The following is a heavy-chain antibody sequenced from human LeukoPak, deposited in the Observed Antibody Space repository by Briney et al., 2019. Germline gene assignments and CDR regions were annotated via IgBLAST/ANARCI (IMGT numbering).Heavy chain of an antibody. CDR1: GFTFDDYA. CDR3: AKASRAYGSDAFDI. Sequence: QPGGSLRLSCAASGFTFDDYAMHWVRQAPGKGLEWVSLISGDGGSTYYADSVKGRFTISRDNSKNSLYLQMNCLRTEDTALYYCAKASRAYGSDAFDIWGQGTMVTVSS. D-gene: IGHD4-17*01. CDR2: ISGDGGST. V-gene: IGHV3-43*02. J-gene: IGHJ3*02.